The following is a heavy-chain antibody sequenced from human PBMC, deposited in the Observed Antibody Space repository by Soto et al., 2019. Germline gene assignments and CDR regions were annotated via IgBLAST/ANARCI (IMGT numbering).Heavy chain of an antibody. V-gene: IGHV4-39*07. D-gene: IGHD3-16*01. Sequence: SETLSLTCTVSGGSISSSSYYWGWIRQPPGKGLEWIGSIYYSGSTYYNPSLKSRVTISVDTSKNQFSLKLSSVTAADTAVYYCARTFRGVPYYFDYWGQGTLVTVSS. J-gene: IGHJ4*02. CDR1: GGSISSSSYY. CDR2: IYYSGST. CDR3: ARTFRGVPYYFDY.